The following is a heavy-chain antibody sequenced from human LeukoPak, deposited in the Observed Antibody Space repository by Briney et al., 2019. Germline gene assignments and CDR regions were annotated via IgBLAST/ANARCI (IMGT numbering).Heavy chain of an antibody. J-gene: IGHJ4*02. V-gene: IGHV1-2*02. Sequence: GASVKVSCKASGYTFTGYYMHWVRQAPGQGLEWMGWINPNSGGTNYAQKFQGRVTMTRDTSISTAYMELSRLRSDDTAVYYCAREAEYSSSYYFDYWGQGTLVTASS. CDR1: GYTFTGYY. CDR2: INPNSGGT. D-gene: IGHD6-6*01. CDR3: AREAEYSSSYYFDY.